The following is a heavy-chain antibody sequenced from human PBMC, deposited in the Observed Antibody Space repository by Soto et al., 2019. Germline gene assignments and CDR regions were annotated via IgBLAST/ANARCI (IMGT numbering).Heavy chain of an antibody. CDR1: GYTFISYG. Sequence: QVQLVQSGAEVKKTGASVEVSCKASGYTFISYGISWVRQAPGQGLEWMGWISAYNSKTNYAQKFQGRVTMTTDTSRSXXXXXXXXXXXXXXXXXXXXXXGFSTSYLAVLATGAHGVQIDHWGQGTLVTVSS. CDR2: ISAYNSKT. D-gene: IGHD6-13*01. V-gene: IGHV1-18*01. CDR3: XXXGFSTSYLAVLATGAHGVQIDH. J-gene: IGHJ4*02.